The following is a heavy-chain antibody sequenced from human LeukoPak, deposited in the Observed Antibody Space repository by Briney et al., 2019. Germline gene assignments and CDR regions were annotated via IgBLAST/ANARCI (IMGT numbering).Heavy chain of an antibody. J-gene: IGHJ3*02. CDR3: ARDNWNYGNDAFDI. Sequence: GASVKVSCKASGYTSTSYGISWVRQAPGQGLEWMGWISAYNGNTNYAQKLQGRVTMTTDTSTSTAYMELRSLRSDDTAVYYCARDNWNYGNDAFDIWGQGTMVTVSS. V-gene: IGHV1-18*01. CDR1: GYTSTSYG. CDR2: ISAYNGNT. D-gene: IGHD1-7*01.